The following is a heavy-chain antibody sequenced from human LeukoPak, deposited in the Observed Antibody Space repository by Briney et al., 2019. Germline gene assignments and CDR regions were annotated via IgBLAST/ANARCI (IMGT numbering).Heavy chain of an antibody. J-gene: IGHJ4*02. D-gene: IGHD1-26*01. V-gene: IGHV3-15*01. Sequence: GGSLRLSCAASGFTFINAWMAWVRQAPGKGLEWVGRIKAKAHGGTIEYAAPVKGRFTISRDDSKNTLYLQMNGLKTEDTAVYYCTTDGVGVEGATYDNWGQGTLVSVSS. CDR1: GFTFINAW. CDR3: TTDGVGVEGATYDN. CDR2: IKAKAHGGTI.